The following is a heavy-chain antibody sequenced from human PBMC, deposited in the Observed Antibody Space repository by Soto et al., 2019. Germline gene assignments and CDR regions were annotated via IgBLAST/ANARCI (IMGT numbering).Heavy chain of an antibody. CDR3: ARMYFHDSSGYYYYFDY. Sequence: QVQLVQSGAEVKKPGSSVKVSCKASGGTFSSYAISWVRQAPGLGLEWMGGIIPIFGTANYAQKFQGRVTITADESTSTAYMELSSLRSEDTAVYYCARMYFHDSSGYYYYFDYWGQGTLVTVSS. V-gene: IGHV1-69*01. D-gene: IGHD3-22*01. J-gene: IGHJ4*02. CDR2: IIPIFGTA. CDR1: GGTFSSYA.